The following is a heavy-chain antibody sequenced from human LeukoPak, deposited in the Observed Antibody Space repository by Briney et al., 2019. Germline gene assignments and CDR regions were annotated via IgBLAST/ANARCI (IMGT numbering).Heavy chain of an antibody. V-gene: IGHV1-2*02. CDR2: INPNSGGT. CDR1: GYTFTGYY. D-gene: IGHD3-10*01. CDR3: ARDRGGYCYYGMDV. J-gene: IGHJ6*02. Sequence: ASVKVSCEASGYTFTGYYMHWVRQAPGQGLEWMGWINPNSGGTNYAQKFQGRVTMTRDTSISTACMELSRLRSDDTAVYYCARDRGGYCYYGMDVWGQGTTVTVSS.